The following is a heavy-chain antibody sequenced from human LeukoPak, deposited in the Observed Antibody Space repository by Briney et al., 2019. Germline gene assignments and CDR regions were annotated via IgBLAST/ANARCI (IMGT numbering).Heavy chain of an antibody. Sequence: GGSLRLSCAASGFTFDDYTMHWVRQTPGKGLEWVSLISWDGGSTYYADSVRGRFTISRDNSKNSLYLQMNSLRTEDTALYYCAKDIGVGSCNGCLFDYWGQGTLVTVSS. CDR3: AKDIGVGSCNGCLFDY. CDR1: GFTFDDYT. J-gene: IGHJ4*02. D-gene: IGHD2-15*01. V-gene: IGHV3-43*01. CDR2: ISWDGGST.